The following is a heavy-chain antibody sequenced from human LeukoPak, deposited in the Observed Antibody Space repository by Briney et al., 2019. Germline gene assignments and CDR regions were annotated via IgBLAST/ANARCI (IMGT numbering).Heavy chain of an antibody. CDR3: ASTERNYFDY. J-gene: IGHJ4*02. D-gene: IGHD2-8*02. V-gene: IGHV3-30*04. CDR2: ISYDGSNK. CDR1: GFTFSSYA. Sequence: GRSLRLSCAASGFTFSSYAMHWVRQAPGKGLEWVAVISYDGSNKYYADSVKGRFTISRDNSKNTLYLRLNSLRAEDTAVYYCASTERNYFDYWGQGTLVTVSS.